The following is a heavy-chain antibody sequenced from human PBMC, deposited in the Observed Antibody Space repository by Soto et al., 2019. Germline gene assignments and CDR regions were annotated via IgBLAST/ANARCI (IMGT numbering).Heavy chain of an antibody. CDR3: ARDCTNGVCYPSYHYGMDV. CDR2: TYYRSKWYN. Sequence: PSQTLSLTCAISGDSVSSNSAAWNWIRQSPSRGLERLGRTYYRSKWYNDYAVSVKSRITINPDTSKNQFSLQLNSVTPEDTAVYYCARDCTNGVCYPSYHYGMDVWGQGTAVTVSS. D-gene: IGHD2-8*01. CDR1: GDSVSSNSAA. V-gene: IGHV6-1*01. J-gene: IGHJ6*02.